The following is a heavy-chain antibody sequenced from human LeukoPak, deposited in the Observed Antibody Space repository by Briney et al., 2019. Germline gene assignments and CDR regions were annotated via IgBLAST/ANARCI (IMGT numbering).Heavy chain of an antibody. V-gene: IGHV3-30*03. J-gene: IGHJ4*02. Sequence: GGSLRLSCAASGFTFSSYGMHWVRQAPGKGLEWVAVISYDGSNKYYADSVKGRFTISRDNSKNTLYLQMNSLRAEDTAVYYCARAMDYWGQGALVTVSS. CDR3: ARAMDY. CDR2: ISYDGSNK. CDR1: GFTFSSYG.